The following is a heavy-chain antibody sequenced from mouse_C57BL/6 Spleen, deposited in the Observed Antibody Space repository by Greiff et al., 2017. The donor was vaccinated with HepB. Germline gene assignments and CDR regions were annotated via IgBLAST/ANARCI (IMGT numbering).Heavy chain of an antibody. D-gene: IGHD1-1*01. CDR3: ARRRVVASYWYFDV. J-gene: IGHJ1*03. Sequence: QVQLQQPGAELVKPGASVKLSCKASGYTFTSYWMHWVKQRPGQGLEWIGMIHPNSGSTNYNEKFKSKATLTVDKSSSTAYMQLSSLTSEDSAVYYSARRRVVASYWYFDVWGTGTTVTVSS. CDR2: IHPNSGST. V-gene: IGHV1-64*01. CDR1: GYTFTSYW.